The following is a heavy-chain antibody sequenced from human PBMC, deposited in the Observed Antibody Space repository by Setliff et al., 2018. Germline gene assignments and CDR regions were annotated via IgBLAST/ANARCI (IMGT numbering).Heavy chain of an antibody. J-gene: IGHJ4*02. CDR1: GGSMTSYY. CDR2: VHYSGDS. Sequence: PSETLSLTCTVSGGSMTSYYWSWIRQSPWKGLEWIGYVHYSGDSNYNPSLKSRVTMSVDTSKNQFSLNLRSVTAADTAVYYCASHPRVTIFGVVAFDYWGQGILVTV. CDR3: ASHPRVTIFGVVAFDY. D-gene: IGHD3-3*01. V-gene: IGHV4-59*13.